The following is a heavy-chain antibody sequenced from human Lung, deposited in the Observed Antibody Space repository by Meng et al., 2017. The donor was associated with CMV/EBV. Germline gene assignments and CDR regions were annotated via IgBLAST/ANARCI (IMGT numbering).Heavy chain of an antibody. V-gene: IGHV1-69*10. CDR2: IIPILHMA. CDR1: EGTFNNYA. Sequence: SXXVSXKTPEGTFNNYAVGWVRQAPGQGLEWMGGIIPILHMANYAQKFQGRVTITADRSTSTAHMELSSLRTEDTAVYYCARVYYDSTNYYFSLGYWVQGXLVTVSS. D-gene: IGHD3-22*01. CDR3: ARVYYDSTNYYFSLGY. J-gene: IGHJ4*02.